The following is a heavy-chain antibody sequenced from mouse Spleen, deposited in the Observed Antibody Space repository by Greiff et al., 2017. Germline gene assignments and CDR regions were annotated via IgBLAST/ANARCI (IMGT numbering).Heavy chain of an antibody. CDR2: IYPSDSET. V-gene: IGHV1-61*01. CDR1: GYTFTSYW. CDR3: ARRRNYYDGRSFDY. J-gene: IGHJ2*01. Sequence: QVQLQQSGAELVRPGSSVKLSCKASGYTFTSYWMDWVKQRPGQGLEWIGNIYPSDSETHYNQKFKDKATLTVDKSSSTAYMQLSSLTSEDSAVYYCARRRNYYDGRSFDYWGQGTTLTVSS. D-gene: IGHD1-1*01.